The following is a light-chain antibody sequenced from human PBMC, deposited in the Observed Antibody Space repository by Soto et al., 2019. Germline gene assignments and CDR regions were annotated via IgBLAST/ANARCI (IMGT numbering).Light chain of an antibody. Sequence: DIQMTQSPSSLSAYVGDRVTITCRASQSIGNRLNWYQQQPGKAPKLLIYTASSLETGVPSRFSGSGSGTDFTLTINSLQPEDFATYYCQQSSTSPITFGPGTKVDFK. J-gene: IGKJ3*01. CDR3: QQSSTSPIT. V-gene: IGKV1-39*01. CDR2: TAS. CDR1: QSIGNR.